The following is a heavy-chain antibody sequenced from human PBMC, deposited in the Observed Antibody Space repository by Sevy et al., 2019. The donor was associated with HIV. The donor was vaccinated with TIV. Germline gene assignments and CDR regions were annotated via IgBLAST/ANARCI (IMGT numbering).Heavy chain of an antibody. J-gene: IGHJ4*02. CDR3: AKASGGDCYSGLNY. V-gene: IGHV3-23*01. Sequence: GGSLRLSCAASGFTFNNYAMTWVRQAPGKGLEWVSGINDNGVTTYYAESVKGRFTIYRDSSKNTLYLEMNSLRAEDTAVYYCAKASGGDCYSGLNYWGQGTLVTVSS. D-gene: IGHD2-21*02. CDR2: INDNGVTT. CDR1: GFTFNNYA.